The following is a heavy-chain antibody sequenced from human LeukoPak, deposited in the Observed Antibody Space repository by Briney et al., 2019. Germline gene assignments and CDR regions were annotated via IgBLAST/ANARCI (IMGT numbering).Heavy chain of an antibody. CDR1: GFTFDDYA. CDR2: ITWNSDNI. CDR3: AKGGGGRLIYYYYMDV. V-gene: IGHV3-9*03. Sequence: PGRSLRLSCAASGFTFDDYAMHWVRQAPGKGLEWVSGITWNSDNIEDADSVKGRFTISRDNAKNSLYLQMNSLRAEDMALYYCAKGGGGRLIYYYYMDVWGKGTTVTVSS. D-gene: IGHD3-16*01. J-gene: IGHJ6*03.